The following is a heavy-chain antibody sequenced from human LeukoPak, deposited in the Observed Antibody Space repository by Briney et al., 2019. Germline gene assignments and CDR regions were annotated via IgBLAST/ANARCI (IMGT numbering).Heavy chain of an antibody. CDR2: INPSGGST. D-gene: IGHD1-26*01. Sequence: ASVKVSCKASGKSVTNHYMHWVRQAPGQGLEWMGIINPSGGSTSYAQKFQGRLTMTRDTSTSTVYMVLSSLRSEDTAVYYCARAAISGSYYGTFDYWGQGTLVTVSS. CDR1: GKSVTNHY. J-gene: IGHJ4*02. CDR3: ARAAISGSYYGTFDY. V-gene: IGHV1-46*01.